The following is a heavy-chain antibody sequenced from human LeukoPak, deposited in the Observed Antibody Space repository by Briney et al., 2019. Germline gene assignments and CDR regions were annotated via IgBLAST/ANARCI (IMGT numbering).Heavy chain of an antibody. CDR2: IKQDGSEK. CDR1: GFTFRSYC. CDR3: ARAPEGDNIDS. D-gene: IGHD1-26*01. V-gene: IGHV3-7*01. J-gene: IGHJ4*02. Sequence: GGSLRLSCAASGFTFRSYCVSCVRQAPGKGLEWVANIKQDGSEKYYVDSVKGRFTISRDNAKNSLYLQMNSLRAEGTAVYYCARAPEGDNIDSWGQGTLVTVSS.